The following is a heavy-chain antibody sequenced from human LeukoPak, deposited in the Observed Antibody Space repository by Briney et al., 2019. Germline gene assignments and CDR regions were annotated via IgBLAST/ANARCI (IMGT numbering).Heavy chain of an antibody. CDR1: GYTFTNYF. V-gene: IGHV1-46*01. CDR3: ARMTRDGATIMFYYYGMDV. J-gene: IGHJ6*02. CDR2: INPSDGST. D-gene: IGHD5-12*01. Sequence: ASVKVSCKASGYTFTNYFMHWVRQAPGQGLEWMGIINPSDGSTNYAQTFQGRVTMTRDTSTSTVYMELSSLRSEDAAVYYCARMTRDGATIMFYYYGMDVWGQGTTVTVSS.